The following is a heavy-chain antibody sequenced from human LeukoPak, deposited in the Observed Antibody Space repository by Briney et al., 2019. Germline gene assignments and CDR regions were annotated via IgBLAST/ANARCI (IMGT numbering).Heavy chain of an antibody. J-gene: IGHJ4*02. Sequence: SETLSLTCIVSGGSINNHYWTWIRQTPGKGLEWIGDIHYTGTTNYNPSLKSRVTISVDTSKNQFSLKLSSVTAADTAVYYCARVKVGATRAFLFGYWGQGTLVTVSS. CDR3: ARVKVGATRAFLFGY. CDR1: GGSINNHY. D-gene: IGHD1-26*01. V-gene: IGHV4-59*08. CDR2: IHYTGTT.